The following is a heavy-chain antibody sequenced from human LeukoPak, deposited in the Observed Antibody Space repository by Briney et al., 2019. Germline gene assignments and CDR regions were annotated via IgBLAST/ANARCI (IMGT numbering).Heavy chain of an antibody. J-gene: IGHJ4*02. D-gene: IGHD5-18*01. CDR1: GFSISSYA. V-gene: IGHV3-64*01. CDR3: ARDFSYGSGFDY. Sequence: GGSLRLSCAASGFSISSYALHWVRQAPGKGLEYVSGISNGGSIDYANSVKGRFTISRDNSKDTLYLQMGSLRPEDMAVYYCARDFSYGSGFDYWGQGILVTVSS. CDR2: ISNGGSI.